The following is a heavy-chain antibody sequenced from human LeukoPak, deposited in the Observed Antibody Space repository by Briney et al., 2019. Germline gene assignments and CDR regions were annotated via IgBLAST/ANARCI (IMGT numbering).Heavy chain of an antibody. CDR3: ARVRCSGGSCPYYYYYYYMDV. D-gene: IGHD2-15*01. Sequence: TSETLSLTCTVSGGSISSSSYYWAWIRQPPGKGRELIVSIHYSGITYYNPALQSRVTISIDTAKNQFSLKLRFVTAADTAVYYCARVRCSGGSCPYYYYYYYMDVWGKGTTVTVSS. J-gene: IGHJ6*03. CDR1: GGSISSSSYY. V-gene: IGHV4-39*07. CDR2: IHYSGIT.